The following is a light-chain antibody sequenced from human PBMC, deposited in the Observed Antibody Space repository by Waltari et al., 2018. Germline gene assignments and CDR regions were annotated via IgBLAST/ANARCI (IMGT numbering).Light chain of an antibody. Sequence: DIQMTQSPSTLSASVGDRVPPTCRPSQRVTRYLAWYQQKPGKAPKVLIWDVSSLERGVPSRFSGSGSGTEFTLTISSLQPDDFATYYCQQYDRYSAWTFGQGTKVEIK. CDR2: DVS. J-gene: IGKJ1*01. CDR1: QRVTRY. CDR3: QQYDRYSAWT. V-gene: IGKV1-5*01.